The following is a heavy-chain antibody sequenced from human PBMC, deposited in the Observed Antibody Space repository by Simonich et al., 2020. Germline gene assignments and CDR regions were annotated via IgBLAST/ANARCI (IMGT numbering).Heavy chain of an antibody. D-gene: IGHD2-8*01. J-gene: IGHJ6*04. V-gene: IGHV3-33*01. CDR3: ARDRCTNGVCLDV. CDR1: GFTFSSYG. CDR2: IWYEGSNK. Sequence: QVQLVESGGGVVQPGRSLRLSCAASGFTFSSYGMHWVRQVPGKGLEWGAVIWYEGSNKYYADSVKGRFTISRDNSKNTLYLQMNSLRAEDTAVYYCARDRCTNGVCLDVWGKGTTVTVSS.